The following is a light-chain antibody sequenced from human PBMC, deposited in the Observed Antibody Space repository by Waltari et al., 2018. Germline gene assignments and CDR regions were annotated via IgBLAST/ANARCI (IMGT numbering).Light chain of an antibody. CDR1: QSVLYSANNKDY. CDR2: WAS. CDR3: QQYYSIPLT. V-gene: IGKV4-1*01. J-gene: IGKJ4*01. Sequence: DIVMTQSPDSLAVSLGVRATINCKSSQSVLYSANNKDYLAWYQQKPGQPAKLLIYWASTREFGVPDRFSGSGSGTDFTLTISSLQAEDVAVYYCQQYYSIPLTFGGGTKVEIK.